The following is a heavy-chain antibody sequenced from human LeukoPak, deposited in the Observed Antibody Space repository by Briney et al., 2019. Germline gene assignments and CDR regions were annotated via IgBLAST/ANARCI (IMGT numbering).Heavy chain of an antibody. V-gene: IGHV3-11*04. Sequence: GGSLRLSCAASGFTFRDYYRGWIRQAPGKGLEWVSYISNSVGSRIYNADTVKGRFTITRDNTKNSLYLQMNSLRAEDTAVYYCVRAFNDAFDIWGRGTMVTVSS. J-gene: IGHJ3*02. CDR1: GFTFRDYY. CDR3: VRAFNDAFDI. CDR2: ISNSVGSRI.